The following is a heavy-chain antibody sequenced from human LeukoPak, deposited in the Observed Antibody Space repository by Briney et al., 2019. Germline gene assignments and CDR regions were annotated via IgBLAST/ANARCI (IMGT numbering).Heavy chain of an antibody. Sequence: GGSLRLSCAASGFTFSSYAISWVRQAPGQGLEWMGGIIPIFGTANYAQKFQGRVTITTDESTSTAYMELSSLRSEDTAVYYCASVDSSGYYSWGQGTLVTVSS. CDR3: ASVDSSGYYS. CDR1: GFTFSSYA. D-gene: IGHD3-22*01. CDR2: IIPIFGTA. J-gene: IGHJ4*02. V-gene: IGHV1-69*05.